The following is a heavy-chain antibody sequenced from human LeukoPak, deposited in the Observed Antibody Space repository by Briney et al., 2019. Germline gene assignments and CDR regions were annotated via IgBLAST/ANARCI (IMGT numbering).Heavy chain of an antibody. J-gene: IGHJ4*02. Sequence: ASVKVSCKASGYTFTGYYMHWVRQAPGQGLEWMGWINPNSVGTNYAQKFQGRVTMTRDTSISTAYMELSRLRSDDTAVYCCARDLLTMIVVDNYWGQGTLVTVSS. D-gene: IGHD3-22*01. CDR1: GYTFTGYY. CDR3: ARDLLTMIVVDNY. CDR2: INPNSVGT. V-gene: IGHV1-2*02.